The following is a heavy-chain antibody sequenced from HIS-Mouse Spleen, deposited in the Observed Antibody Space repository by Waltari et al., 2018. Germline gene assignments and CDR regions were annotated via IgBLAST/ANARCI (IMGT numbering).Heavy chain of an antibody. J-gene: IGHJ1*01. V-gene: IGHV3-33*06. CDR1: GFPFSSYG. Sequence: QVQLVESGGGVVQPGRSLRLSCAASGFPFSSYGMHWVRQAPGKGLEWVAVIWYDGSNKYYADSVKGRFTISRDNSKNTLYLQMNSLRAEDTAVYYCAKDRGAYRAEYFQHWGQGTLVTVSS. D-gene: IGHD4-4*01. CDR2: IWYDGSNK. CDR3: AKDRGAYRAEYFQH.